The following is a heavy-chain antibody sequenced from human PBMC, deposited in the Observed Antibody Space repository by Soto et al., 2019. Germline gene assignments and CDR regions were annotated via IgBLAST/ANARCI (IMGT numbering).Heavy chain of an antibody. CDR3: AKESSSGYYYDDY. J-gene: IGHJ4*02. D-gene: IGHD3-22*01. Sequence: GGSLRLSCAASGFTFSSYGMHWVRQAPGKGLEWVAVISYDGSNKYYADSVKGRFTISRDNSKNTLYLQMNSLRAEDTAVYYCAKESSSGYYYDDYWGQGTLVTVSS. CDR1: GFTFSSYG. CDR2: ISYDGSNK. V-gene: IGHV3-30*18.